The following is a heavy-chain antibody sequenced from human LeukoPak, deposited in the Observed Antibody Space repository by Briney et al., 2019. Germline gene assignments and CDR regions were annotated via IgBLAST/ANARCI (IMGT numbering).Heavy chain of an antibody. D-gene: IGHD4/OR15-4a*01. CDR1: GDSISNNY. Sequence: PSETLSLTCTVSGDSISNNYWSWIRQPPGKGLEWIGYIYYTGSAIYNPSLKSRVTISVDTSKNQFSLKVSSVTAADTAVYYCVRRSRSANDYWGQGTLVTVSS. CDR3: VRRSRSANDY. V-gene: IGHV4-59*08. J-gene: IGHJ4*02. CDR2: IYYTGSA.